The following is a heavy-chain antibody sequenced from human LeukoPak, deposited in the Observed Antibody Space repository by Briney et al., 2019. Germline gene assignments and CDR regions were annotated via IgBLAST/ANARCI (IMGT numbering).Heavy chain of an antibody. Sequence: APVKVSCKASGYTFTGYYMHWVRQAPGQGLEWMGWINPNSGGTNYAQKFQGRVTMTRDTSISTAYMELSRLRSDDTAVYYCARDTIYDFWSGYHDYWGQVTLVTVSS. J-gene: IGHJ4*02. CDR1: GYTFTGYY. D-gene: IGHD3-3*01. CDR3: ARDTIYDFWSGYHDY. CDR2: INPNSGGT. V-gene: IGHV1-2*02.